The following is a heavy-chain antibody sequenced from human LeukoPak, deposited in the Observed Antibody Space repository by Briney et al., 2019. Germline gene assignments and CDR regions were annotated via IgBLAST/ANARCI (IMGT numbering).Heavy chain of an antibody. Sequence: SETLSLTCTVSGYSISSGYYWGWIRQPPGKGLEWIGSIYHSGSTYYNPSLKSRVTISVDTSKNQFSLKLSSVTAADMAVYYCARTYYDILTGYDAFDIWGQGTMVTVSS. CDR3: ARTYYDILTGYDAFDI. J-gene: IGHJ3*02. CDR2: IYHSGST. V-gene: IGHV4-38-2*02. D-gene: IGHD3-9*01. CDR1: GYSISSGYY.